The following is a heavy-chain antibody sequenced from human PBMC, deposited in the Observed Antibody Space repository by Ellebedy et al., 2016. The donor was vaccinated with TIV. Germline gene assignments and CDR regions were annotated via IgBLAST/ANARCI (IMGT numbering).Heavy chain of an antibody. CDR1: GGSISSSSYY. D-gene: IGHD3-22*01. J-gene: IGHJ4*02. Sequence: SETLSLXXTVSGGSISSSSYYWGWIRQPPGKGLEWIGSIYYSGSTYYNPSLKSRVTISVDTSKNQFSLKLSSVTAADTAVYYCARRHYYDSSGIDYWGQGTLVTVSS. V-gene: IGHV4-39*01. CDR2: IYYSGST. CDR3: ARRHYYDSSGIDY.